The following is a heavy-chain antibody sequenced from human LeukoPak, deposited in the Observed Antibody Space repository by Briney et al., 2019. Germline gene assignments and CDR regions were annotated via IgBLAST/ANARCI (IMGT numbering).Heavy chain of an antibody. D-gene: IGHD5-18*01. CDR2: ISYDGSNK. V-gene: IGHV3-30*04. CDR3: ARDPDTAMVYYYYGMDV. CDR1: GFTFSSYA. J-gene: IGHJ6*04. Sequence: GGSLRLSCAASGFTFSSYARHWVRQAPGKGLEWVAVISYDGSNKYYADSVKGRFTISRDNSKNTLYLQMNSLRAEDTAVYYCARDPDTAMVYYYYGMDVWGKGTTVTVSS.